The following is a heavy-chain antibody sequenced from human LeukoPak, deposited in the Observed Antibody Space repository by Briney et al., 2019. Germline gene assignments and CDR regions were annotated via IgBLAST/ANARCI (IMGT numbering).Heavy chain of an antibody. D-gene: IGHD3-10*01. J-gene: IGHJ4*02. V-gene: IGHV3-48*03. CDR3: ARDGPHYYGSGTPLFDY. CDR1: GFTFSSYE. CDR2: ISSSGSTI. Sequence: GGSLRLSCAASGFTFSSYEMNWVRQAPGKGLEWVSYISSSGSTIYYADSVKGRFTISRDNAKNSLYLQMNSLRAEDTAVYYCARDGPHYYGSGTPLFDYWGQGTLVTVSS.